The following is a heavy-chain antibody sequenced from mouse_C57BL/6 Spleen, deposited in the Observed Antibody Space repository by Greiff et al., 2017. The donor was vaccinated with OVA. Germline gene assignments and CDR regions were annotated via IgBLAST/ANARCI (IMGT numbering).Heavy chain of an antibody. J-gene: IGHJ2*01. Sequence: QVQLQQPGAELVKLGASVKLSCKASGYTFTSYWMQWVKQRPGQGLEWIGEIDPSDSYTNYNQKFKGKATLTVDTSSSTAYMQLSSLTSEDSAVYYCARGYYGSSLYYFDYWGQGTTLTVSS. V-gene: IGHV1-50*01. CDR2: IDPSDSYT. CDR1: GYTFTSYW. CDR3: ARGYYGSSLYYFDY. D-gene: IGHD1-1*01.